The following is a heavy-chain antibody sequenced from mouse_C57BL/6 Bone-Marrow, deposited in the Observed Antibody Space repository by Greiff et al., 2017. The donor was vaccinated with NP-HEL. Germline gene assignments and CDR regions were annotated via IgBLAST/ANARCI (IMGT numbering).Heavy chain of an antibody. V-gene: IGHV1-82*01. CDR1: GFAFSSSW. J-gene: IGHJ2*01. Sequence: QVQLMESGPELVKPGASVKISCKASGFAFSSSWMNWVKQRPGKGLEWIGRIYPGDGYTNYNGNVKGQFTLTADKASSTAYMQLSSLTSEDSTVYYCARPYGSSWGQGTTLTVSS. CDR2: IYPGDGYT. CDR3: ARPYGSS. D-gene: IGHD1-1*01.